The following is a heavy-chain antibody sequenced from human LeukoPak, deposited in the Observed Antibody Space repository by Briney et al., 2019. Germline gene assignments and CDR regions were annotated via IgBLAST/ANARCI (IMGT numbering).Heavy chain of an antibody. Sequence: PSETLSLTCTVSGNSFGDYYWSWIRQPPGKGLEWIGYIYYSGSTNYNPSLKSRVTISVDTSKSQFSLKLSSVTAADTAVYYCARVATVTHYFDYKGQGTLVTVSS. D-gene: IGHD4-17*01. V-gene: IGHV4-59*01. J-gene: IGHJ4*02. CDR3: ARVATVTHYFDY. CDR2: IYYSGST. CDR1: GNSFGDYY.